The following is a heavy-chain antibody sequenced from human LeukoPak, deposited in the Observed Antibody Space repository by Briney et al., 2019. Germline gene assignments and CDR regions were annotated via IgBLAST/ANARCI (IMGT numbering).Heavy chain of an antibody. CDR3: ASNDILTGLDY. CDR2: ISSSSTI. D-gene: IGHD3-9*01. V-gene: IGHV3-48*01. CDR1: GFTFSSYS. J-gene: IGHJ4*02. Sequence: GGSLRLSCAASGFTFSSYSMNWVRQAPGKGLEWVSYISSSSTIYYADSVKGRFTISRDNAKNSLYLQMNSLRAEDTAVYYCASNDILTGLDYWGQGTLVTVSS.